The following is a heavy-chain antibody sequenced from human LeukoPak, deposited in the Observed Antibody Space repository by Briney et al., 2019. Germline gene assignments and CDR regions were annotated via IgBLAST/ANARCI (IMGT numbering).Heavy chain of an antibody. CDR1: GYTFTGYY. V-gene: IGHV1-2*02. D-gene: IGHD2-8*01. CDR2: INPNSGGT. CDR3: ATWDLSQKYCTNGVCYYYYGMDV. Sequence: ASVKVSCKASGYTFTGYYMHWVRQAPGQGLEWMGWINPNSGGTNYAQKFQGRVTMTRDTSISTAYMELSRLRSDDTAAYYCATWDLSQKYCTNGVCYYYYGMDVWGQGTTVTVSS. J-gene: IGHJ6*02.